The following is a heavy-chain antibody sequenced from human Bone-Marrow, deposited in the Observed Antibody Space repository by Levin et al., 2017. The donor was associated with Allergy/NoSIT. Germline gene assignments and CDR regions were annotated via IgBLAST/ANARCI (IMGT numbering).Heavy chain of an antibody. CDR3: ARGGGYSSSWFVY. CDR1: GGSFSGYY. Sequence: SETLSLTCAVYGGSFSGYYWSWIRQPPGKGLEWIGEINHSGSTNYNPSLKSRVTISVDTSKNQFSLKLSSVTAADTAVYYCARGGGYSSSWFVYWGQGTLVTVSS. D-gene: IGHD6-13*01. V-gene: IGHV4-34*01. CDR2: INHSGST. J-gene: IGHJ5*01.